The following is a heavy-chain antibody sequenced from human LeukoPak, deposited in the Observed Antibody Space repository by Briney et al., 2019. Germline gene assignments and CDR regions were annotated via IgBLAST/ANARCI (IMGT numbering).Heavy chain of an antibody. J-gene: IGHJ4*02. D-gene: IGHD3-10*01. CDR3: ARVSPFGELLTSHY. Sequence: HPGGSLRLSCAASGFTFSSYSMNWVRQAPGKGLEWVSYISSSSSTIYYADSVKGRFTISRDNAKNSLYLQMNSLRAEDTAVYYCARVSPFGELLTSHYWGQGTLVTVSS. CDR1: GFTFSSYS. V-gene: IGHV3-48*01. CDR2: ISSSSSTI.